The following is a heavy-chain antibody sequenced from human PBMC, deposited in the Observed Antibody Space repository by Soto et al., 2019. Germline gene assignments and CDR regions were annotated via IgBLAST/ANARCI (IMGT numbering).Heavy chain of an antibody. V-gene: IGHV1-18*01. CDR1: GYTFISYG. D-gene: IGHD3-22*01. J-gene: IGHJ5*02. CDR3: ARDRSRLAMIVVVPFDP. CDR2: ISAYNGNT. Sequence: QVQLVQSGAEVKKPGASVKVSCKASGYTFISYGISWVRQAPGQGLEWMGWISAYNGNTNYAQKLQGRGTMTTDTSTSTAYMELRSLRSDDTAVYYCARDRSRLAMIVVVPFDPWGQGTLVTVSS.